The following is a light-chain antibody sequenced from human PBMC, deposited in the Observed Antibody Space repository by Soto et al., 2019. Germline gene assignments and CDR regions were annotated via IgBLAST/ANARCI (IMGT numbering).Light chain of an antibody. CDR2: GAS. V-gene: IGKV3-15*01. J-gene: IGKJ1*01. CDR3: QQYNNWPRT. CDR1: QSVGHN. Sequence: DIVMTQSPVTLSVSPGDRATLSCRASQSVGHNLAWFQQKPGQAPRLLIYGASAGATGIPDRFSGSGFGTEFTLTISSLQSEDWAVYYCQQYNNWPRTFGQGTKVE.